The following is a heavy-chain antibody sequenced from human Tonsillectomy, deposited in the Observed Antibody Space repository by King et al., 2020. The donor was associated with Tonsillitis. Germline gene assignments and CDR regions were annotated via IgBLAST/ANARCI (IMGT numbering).Heavy chain of an antibody. CDR3: ATVDYGSRSYYS. V-gene: IGHV3-30*03. CDR2: ISYDGSNK. D-gene: IGHD3-10*01. J-gene: IGHJ4*02. Sequence: VQLVESGGGVVQPGRSLRLSCAASGFTFSSYGMHWVRQAPGKGLEWVAVISYDGSNKYYADSVKGRFTISRDNSKNTLYLQMNSLRAEDTAVYYCATVDYGSRSYYSWGQGTLVPVSS. CDR1: GFTFSSYG.